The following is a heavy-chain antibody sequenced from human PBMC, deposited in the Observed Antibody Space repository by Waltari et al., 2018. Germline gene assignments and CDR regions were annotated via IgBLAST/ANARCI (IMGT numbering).Heavy chain of an antibody. CDR2: IYTSGNT. CDR3: ARQAHTASSLYNWFDP. Sequence: QVQLQESGPGLVKPSQTLSLTCTVSGGSISSGSYYWSWIRQHAGKGLEWIGRIYTSGNTNYNPYHKRRVTRTVNTSRNQFSLKLSSVPAAETAVDYCARQAHTASSLYNWFDPWGQGTLVTVSS. CDR1: GGSISSGSYY. J-gene: IGHJ5*02. V-gene: IGHV4-61*02. D-gene: IGHD6-13*01.